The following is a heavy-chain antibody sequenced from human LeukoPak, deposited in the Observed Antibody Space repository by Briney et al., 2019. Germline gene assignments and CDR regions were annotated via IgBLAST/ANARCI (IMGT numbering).Heavy chain of an antibody. J-gene: IGHJ4*02. CDR1: GFTFSSYS. CDR2: ISSSSSYI. D-gene: IGHD2-2*01. V-gene: IGHV3-21*04. Sequence: GGSLRLSCAASGFTFSSYSMNWVRQAPGKGLEWVSSISSSSSYIYYADSVKGRFTISRDNAKNSLYLQMNSLRAEDTAVYYCAKYRASRQPTFDYWGQGTLVTVSS. CDR3: AKYRASRQPTFDY.